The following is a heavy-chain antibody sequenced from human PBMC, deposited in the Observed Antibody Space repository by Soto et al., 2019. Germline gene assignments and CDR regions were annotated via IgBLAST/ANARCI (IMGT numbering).Heavy chain of an antibody. Sequence: QVQLVESGGGVVQPGRSLRLSCAASGFTFSSYGMHWVRQAPGKGLEWVAVISYDGSNKYYADSVKGRFTISRDNSKNTLYLQVNSLRAEDTAVYYCAKRGPDGYIDYWGQGTLVTVSS. J-gene: IGHJ4*02. CDR2: ISYDGSNK. CDR1: GFTFSSYG. CDR3: AKRGPDGYIDY. V-gene: IGHV3-30*18.